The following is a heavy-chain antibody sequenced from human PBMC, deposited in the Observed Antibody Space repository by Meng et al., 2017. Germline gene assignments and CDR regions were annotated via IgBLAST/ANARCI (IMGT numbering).Heavy chain of an antibody. CDR1: GGTLSSYA. CDR2: IIPIFGTA. V-gene: IGHV1-69*06. D-gene: IGHD2-2*01. J-gene: IGHJ4*02. Sequence: QVGPVQSGAGVKKPGASGKVSCKASGGTLSSYAISWVRQAPGQGLEWMGGIIPIFGTANYAQKFQGRVTITADKSTSTAYMELSSLRSEDTAVYYCARVGTTDAFWGQGTLVTVSS. CDR3: ARVGTTDAF.